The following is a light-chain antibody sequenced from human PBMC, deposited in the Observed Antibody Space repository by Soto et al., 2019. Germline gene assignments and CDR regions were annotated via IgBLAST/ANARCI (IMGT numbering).Light chain of an antibody. Sequence: QSALTQPASVSGSPGQSITISCTGTSSDVGSYNLVSWYQQYPGKAPKVMIYEGDKRPSGVSDRFSGSKSGNTASLTISGLQPEDEADYYCCSYAGSNTYVFGTGTKVTVL. CDR3: CSYAGSNTYV. J-gene: IGLJ1*01. CDR1: SSDVGSYNL. CDR2: EGD. V-gene: IGLV2-23*01.